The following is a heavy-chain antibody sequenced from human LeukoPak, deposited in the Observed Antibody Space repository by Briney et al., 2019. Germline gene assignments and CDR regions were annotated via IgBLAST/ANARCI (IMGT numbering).Heavy chain of an antibody. CDR1: GYTSTSYA. CDR2: INAGNGYT. J-gene: IGHJ4*02. CDR3: AREGYSGSSSFDY. V-gene: IGHV1-3*01. Sequence: GASVKVSCKASGYTSTSYAMHWVRQAPGQRLEWMGWINAGNGYTKSSQKFQGRVTITRDTSATTAYMELSSLRSEDTAVYYCAREGYSGSSSFDYWGQGTLVTVSS. D-gene: IGHD1-26*01.